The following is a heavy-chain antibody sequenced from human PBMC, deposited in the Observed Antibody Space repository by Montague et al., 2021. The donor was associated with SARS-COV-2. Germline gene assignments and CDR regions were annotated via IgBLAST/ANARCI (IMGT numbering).Heavy chain of an antibody. CDR2: ISWNSGYL. V-gene: IGHV3-9*01. CDR3: VKIRAYYFDY. J-gene: IGHJ4*02. CDR1: GFTFEDHA. Sequence: SLRLSCAASGFTFEDHAMHWVRQAPGKGLEWVSRISWNSGYLDYAESVKGRFTISRDNAKNSLYLEMDSLRVEDTALYYCVKIRAYYFDYWGQGTLVTVSS.